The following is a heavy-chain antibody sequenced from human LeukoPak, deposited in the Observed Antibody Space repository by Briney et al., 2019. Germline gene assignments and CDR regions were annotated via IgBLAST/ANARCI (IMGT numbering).Heavy chain of an antibody. J-gene: IGHJ4*02. CDR3: ARENSNSWYLDY. D-gene: IGHD6-13*01. CDR1: GGSISTYY. Sequence: SETLSLTCIVSGGSISTYYWSWIRQPPGKGLEWIGYIYNSGSTNYNPSLKSRVTISVDTSKNQFSLKLSSVTAADTAVYYCARENSNSWYLDYWGQGTLVTVSS. V-gene: IGHV4-59*01. CDR2: IYNSGST.